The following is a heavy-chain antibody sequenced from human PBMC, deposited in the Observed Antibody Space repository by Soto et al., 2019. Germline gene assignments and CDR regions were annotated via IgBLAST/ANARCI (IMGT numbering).Heavy chain of an antibody. CDR3: ARGFCSGGICYPNDF. Sequence: GASVKVSCKASGYTFTNYGITWVRQAPGQGLEWMGWISAYNGDTNYAQKLQARVTMTTDTSTTTAYMELGGLTSDDTAVYYCARGFCSGGICYPNDFWGQGTLVTVSS. CDR1: GYTFTNYG. CDR2: ISAYNGDT. D-gene: IGHD2-15*01. J-gene: IGHJ4*02. V-gene: IGHV1-18*01.